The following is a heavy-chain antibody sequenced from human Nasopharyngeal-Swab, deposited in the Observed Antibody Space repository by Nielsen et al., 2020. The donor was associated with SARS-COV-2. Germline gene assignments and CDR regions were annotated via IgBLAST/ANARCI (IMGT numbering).Heavy chain of an antibody. CDR3: ARGRSGYYYGSGSPPFDY. CDR1: GGSISSSNW. Sequence: SETLSLTCAVSGGSISSSNWWSWVRQPPGKVLEWIGEINHSGSTNYNPSLKSRVTISVDTSKNQFSLKLSSVTAADTAVYYCARGRSGYYYGSGSPPFDYWGQGTLVTVSS. J-gene: IGHJ4*02. CDR2: INHSGST. D-gene: IGHD3-10*01. V-gene: IGHV4-4*02.